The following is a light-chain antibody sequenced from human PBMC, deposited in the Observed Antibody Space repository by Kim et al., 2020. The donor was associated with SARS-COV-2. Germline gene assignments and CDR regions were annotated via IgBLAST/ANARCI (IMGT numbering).Light chain of an antibody. CDR2: DAS. Sequence: SASVGDRVTITCRASQTISTDLTWYQQKPRKAPKLLIYDASSLQSGVPSRFSGSGSGTDFTLTISNLQPEDFATYYCQQSYNLITFGQGTRLEIK. V-gene: IGKV1-39*01. J-gene: IGKJ5*01. CDR1: QTISTD. CDR3: QQSYNLIT.